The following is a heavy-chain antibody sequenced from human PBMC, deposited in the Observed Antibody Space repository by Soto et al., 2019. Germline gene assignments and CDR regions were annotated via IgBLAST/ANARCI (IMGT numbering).Heavy chain of an antibody. D-gene: IGHD3-16*02. V-gene: IGHV3-33*01. CDR2: IWNDGSNK. Sequence: GGSLRLSCAASGFTFSSYGMHWVRQAPGKGLEWVAVIWNDGSNKYYADSVKGRFTISRDNSKNTLYLQMNSLRAEDTAVYYCARDWELCVGELSYSFDYWGQGTLVTVSS. J-gene: IGHJ4*02. CDR1: GFTFSSYG. CDR3: ARDWELCVGELSYSFDY.